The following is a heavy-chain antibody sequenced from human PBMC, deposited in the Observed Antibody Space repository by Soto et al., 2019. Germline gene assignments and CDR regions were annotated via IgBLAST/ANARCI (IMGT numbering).Heavy chain of an antibody. Sequence: EVQLVESGGGLVQPGGSLRLSCAASGFTFSSYWMSWVRQAPGKGLEWVANIKQDGSEKYYVDSVKGRFTISRDNAENSLFLQMNSLRAEDTAVYYCGRNLPHLVVVGTFDYWGQGTLVTVSS. CDR2: IKQDGSEK. J-gene: IGHJ4*02. CDR1: GFTFSSYW. V-gene: IGHV3-7*01. CDR3: GRNLPHLVVVGTFDY. D-gene: IGHD2-15*01.